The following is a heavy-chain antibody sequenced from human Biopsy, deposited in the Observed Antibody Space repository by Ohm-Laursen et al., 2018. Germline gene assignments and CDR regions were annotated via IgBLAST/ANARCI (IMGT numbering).Heavy chain of an antibody. Sequence: GTLSLTYAVSGVSIRGYYWSWVRRPAGRGLEWIGRVYVGGSNNYNPSLRSRVSLSVDTSKNQFSLMLSGVTAADTAVYYCVSIFHTNNERRPFDMWGQGTMVAVSA. D-gene: IGHD2-21*01. V-gene: IGHV4-4*07. CDR1: GVSIRGYY. J-gene: IGHJ3*02. CDR3: VSIFHTNNERRPFDM. CDR2: VYVGGSN.